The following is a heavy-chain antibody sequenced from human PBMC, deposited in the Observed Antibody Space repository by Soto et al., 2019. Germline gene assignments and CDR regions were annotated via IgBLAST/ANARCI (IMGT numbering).Heavy chain of an antibody. Sequence: PSETLSLTCTISNGSIGSYYWSWIRQHPGKGLEWIGYIYYSGSTYYNPSLKSRVTISVDTSKNQFSLKLSSVTAADTAVYYCARTPLSSSGYYYAHDAFDIWGQGTMVTVSS. CDR1: NGSIGSYY. CDR2: IYYSGST. V-gene: IGHV4-59*06. D-gene: IGHD3-22*01. J-gene: IGHJ3*02. CDR3: ARTPLSSSGYYYAHDAFDI.